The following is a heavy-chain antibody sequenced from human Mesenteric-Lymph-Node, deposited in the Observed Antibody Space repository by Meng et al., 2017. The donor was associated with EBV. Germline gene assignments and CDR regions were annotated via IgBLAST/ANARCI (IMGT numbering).Heavy chain of an antibody. J-gene: IGHJ2*01. Sequence: HLQGSGSGLVKPSQTLSLTCAVSGGSVSSGCHSWSWIRQPPGKGLEWIGYIYHTGSTYYNPSLKSRVTISIDTSKNQFSLKLSSVTAADTAVYYCGRGRTYWYFDLWGRGTLVTVSS. CDR3: GRGRTYWYFDL. CDR1: GGSVSSGCHS. V-gene: IGHV4-30-2*02. CDR2: IYHTGST.